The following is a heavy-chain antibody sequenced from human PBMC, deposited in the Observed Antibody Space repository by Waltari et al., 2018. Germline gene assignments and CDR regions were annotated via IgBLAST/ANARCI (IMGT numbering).Heavy chain of an antibody. CDR1: GFTVSSNY. Sequence: EVQLVETGGGLIQPGGSLRLSCAASGFTVSSNYMSWVRQAPGKGLEWVSVIYSCGSTYYAGSVNGRFTISRDNSKNTLYLQMNSLRAEDTAVYYCATFIAARPSGFDHWGQGTLVTVSS. V-gene: IGHV3-53*02. CDR3: ATFIAARPSGFDH. J-gene: IGHJ4*02. CDR2: IYSCGST. D-gene: IGHD6-6*01.